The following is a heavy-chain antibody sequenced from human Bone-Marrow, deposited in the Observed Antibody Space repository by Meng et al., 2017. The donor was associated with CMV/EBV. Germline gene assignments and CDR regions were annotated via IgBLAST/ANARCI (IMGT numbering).Heavy chain of an antibody. CDR1: GYTFTGYY. D-gene: IGHD1-26*01. CDR2: INPNSGGT. Sequence: ASVKVSCKASGYTFTGYYMHWVRQAPGQGLEWMGWINPNSGGTNYAQKFQGRVTMTRDTPISTAYMELSRLRSDDTAVYYCARTAGGSYYHFDYWGQGTLVTVSS. J-gene: IGHJ4*02. CDR3: ARTAGGSYYHFDY. V-gene: IGHV1-2*02.